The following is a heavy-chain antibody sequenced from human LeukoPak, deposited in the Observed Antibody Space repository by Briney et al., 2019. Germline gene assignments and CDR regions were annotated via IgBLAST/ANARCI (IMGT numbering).Heavy chain of an antibody. CDR3: AKEPRRGSYADF. Sequence: GGSLRLSCAASGFTFSTYWMTWVRQAPGKGLEWVSAISANGGKTYYADSVKGRFSISRDNSRNTVYLQMNSLRAEDRAIYHCAKEPRRGSYADFWGQGTLVTVSS. D-gene: IGHD3-16*01. CDR1: GFTFSTYW. CDR2: ISANGGKT. J-gene: IGHJ4*03. V-gene: IGHV3-23*01.